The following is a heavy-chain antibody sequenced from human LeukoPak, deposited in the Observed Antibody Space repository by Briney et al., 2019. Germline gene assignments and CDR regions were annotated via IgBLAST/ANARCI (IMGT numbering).Heavy chain of an antibody. CDR1: GASVSSSTYS. CDR2: IYYNGRT. D-gene: IGHD3-10*01. Sequence: PSETLFLTCAVSGASVSSSTYSWSWIRQPPGKGLEWIAYIYYNGRTTYNPSLKSRVTLSLDTSKNQFSLKLSSVTDADTAVYYCTSDYGSGSYRFDYWGQGTLATVSS. J-gene: IGHJ4*02. CDR3: TSDYGSGSYRFDY. V-gene: IGHV4-61*01.